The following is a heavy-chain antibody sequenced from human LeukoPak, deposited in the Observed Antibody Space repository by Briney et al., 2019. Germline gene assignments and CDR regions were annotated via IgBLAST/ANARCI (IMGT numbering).Heavy chain of an antibody. D-gene: IGHD2-2*01. CDR1: GFTFSNYW. V-gene: IGHV3-7*01. Sequence: GGSLRPSCAASGFTFSNYWMSWVRQAPGKGLEWVANIKQDGSEKSYVDSVKGRFTISRDNAENSLFLQMNSLRAEDTAVYFCHQPVTLPAWGQGTLVTVSS. J-gene: IGHJ5*02. CDR2: IKQDGSEK. CDR3: HQPVTLPA.